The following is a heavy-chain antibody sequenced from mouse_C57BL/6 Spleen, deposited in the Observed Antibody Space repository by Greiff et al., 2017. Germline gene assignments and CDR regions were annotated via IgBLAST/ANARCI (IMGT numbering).Heavy chain of an antibody. CDR3: ARVLRGYFDV. CDR1: GYSITSGYY. D-gene: IGHD1-1*01. Sequence: EVQLQQSGPGLVKPSQSLSLTCSVTGYSITSGYYWNWIRQFPGNKLEWMGYISYDGSNNYNPSLKNRISITRDTSKNQFFLKLNSVTTEDTATYYCARVLRGYFDVWGTGTTVTVSS. CDR2: ISYDGSN. J-gene: IGHJ1*03. V-gene: IGHV3-6*01.